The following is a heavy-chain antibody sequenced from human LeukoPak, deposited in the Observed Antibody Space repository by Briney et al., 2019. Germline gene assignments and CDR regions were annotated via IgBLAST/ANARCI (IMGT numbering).Heavy chain of an antibody. CDR1: GGSFSGYY. J-gene: IGHJ4*02. Sequence: PSETLSLTCAVYGGSFSGYYWSWIRQPPGKGLEWIGEINHSGSTNYNPSLKSRVTISVDTSKNQFSLKLSSVTAADTAVYYCAREKKYYYGSGSSYYFDYWGQGTLVTVSS. CDR3: AREKKYYYGSGSSYYFDY. D-gene: IGHD3-10*01. V-gene: IGHV4-34*01. CDR2: INHSGST.